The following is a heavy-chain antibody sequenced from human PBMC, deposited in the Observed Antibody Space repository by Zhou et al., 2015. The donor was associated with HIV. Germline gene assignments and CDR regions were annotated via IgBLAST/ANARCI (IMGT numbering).Heavy chain of an antibody. Sequence: EVQLVESGGGLVQPGRSLRLSCTASGFSIKYYCMHWVRQAAGKGLEWVAGISWNSDTIGYADSVRGRFTISRDNAKNSLYLQMTNLRPGDTAVYYCAKDIERRGRFSSGGDYWGQGTLVIVSS. D-gene: IGHD3-16*01. CDR3: AKDIERRGRFSSGGDY. V-gene: IGHV3-9*01. CDR2: ISWNSDTI. CDR1: GFSIKYYC. J-gene: IGHJ4*02.